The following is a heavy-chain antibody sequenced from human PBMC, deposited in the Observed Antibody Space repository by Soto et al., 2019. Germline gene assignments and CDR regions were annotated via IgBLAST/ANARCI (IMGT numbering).Heavy chain of an antibody. CDR3: ARSDCYGVCRGKWLDP. J-gene: IGHJ5*02. CDR1: GGSISSDDW. D-gene: IGHD2-21*02. Sequence: QVQLQESGPGLVKPSGTLSLTCAVSGGSISSDDWWTWGRQTPGKGLEWIGEIYHSGTTNYNPSLMSRLTIAVDKAKSQFSLRLDSVTAAATAVYYCARSDCYGVCRGKWLDPWGQGILVTVSS. V-gene: IGHV4-4*02. CDR2: IYHSGTT.